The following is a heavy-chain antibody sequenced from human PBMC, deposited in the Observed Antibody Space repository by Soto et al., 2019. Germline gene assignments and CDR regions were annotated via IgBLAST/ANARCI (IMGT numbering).Heavy chain of an antibody. V-gene: IGHV4-61*08. CDR3: ARRYGASFDY. J-gene: IGHJ4*02. CDR2: IYYSGST. Sequence: SETLSLTCTVSGGSINTDDFYWSWIRQHPGKGLEWIGYIYYSGSTNYNPSLKSRVTISVDTSKNQFSLKLSSVTAADTAVYYCARRYGASFDYWGQGTLVTVSS. CDR1: GGSINTDDFY. D-gene: IGHD4-17*01.